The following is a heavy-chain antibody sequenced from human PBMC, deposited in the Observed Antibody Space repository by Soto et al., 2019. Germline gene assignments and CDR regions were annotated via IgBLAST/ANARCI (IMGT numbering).Heavy chain of an antibody. CDR3: ARTGERWILGYYFDY. CDR1: GGSISSGGYY. D-gene: IGHD2-2*03. Sequence: QVQLQESGPGLVKPSQTLSLTCSVSGGSISSGGYYWSWIRQHPGKGLEWIGYIYYSGSTYYNPSLKSRVTISVDTSKNQFSLKLSSVTAADTAVYYCARTGERWILGYYFDYWGQGTLVTVSS. CDR2: IYYSGST. V-gene: IGHV4-31*03. J-gene: IGHJ4*02.